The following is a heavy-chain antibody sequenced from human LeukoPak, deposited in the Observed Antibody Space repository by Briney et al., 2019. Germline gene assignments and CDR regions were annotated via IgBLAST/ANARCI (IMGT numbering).Heavy chain of an antibody. CDR1: GFTFGDYS. Sequence: PGGSLRLSCTASGFTFGDYSMSWVRQAPGKGLEWVANIKQDGSEIYYVDSVKGRFTISRDNAKNSLYLQMNSLRAEDTAVYHCARIYGGNSYYFDYWGQGTLVTVSS. CDR3: ARIYGGNSYYFDY. D-gene: IGHD4-23*01. J-gene: IGHJ4*02. V-gene: IGHV3-7*01. CDR2: IKQDGSEI.